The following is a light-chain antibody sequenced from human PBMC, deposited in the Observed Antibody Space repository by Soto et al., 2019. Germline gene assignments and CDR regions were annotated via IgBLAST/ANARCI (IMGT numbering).Light chain of an antibody. CDR1: QSISSY. J-gene: IGKJ3*01. V-gene: IGKV1-39*01. CDR3: QQSYSTPGT. CDR2: AAS. Sequence: DIQMTQSPSSVSASVGDRVTITCRASQSISSYLNWYQQKPGKAPKLLIYAASSLQSGVPSRFSGSGSGTDFTLTISSLQPEDFATYYCQQSYSTPGTFGPGTKVDIK.